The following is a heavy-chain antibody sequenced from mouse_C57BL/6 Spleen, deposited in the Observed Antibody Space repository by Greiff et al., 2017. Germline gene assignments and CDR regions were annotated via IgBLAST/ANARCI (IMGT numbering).Heavy chain of an antibody. CDR2: ISSGSSTI. J-gene: IGHJ1*03. Sequence: EVQLVESGGGLVKPGGSLKLSCAASGFTFSDYGMHWVRQAPGKGLEWVAYISSGSSTIYYADTVKGRFTISRDNSTNTLFLQMTSLRSEDTALYYCAIYWYFDVWGTGTTVTVSS. CDR3: AIYWYFDV. CDR1: GFTFSDYG. V-gene: IGHV5-17*01.